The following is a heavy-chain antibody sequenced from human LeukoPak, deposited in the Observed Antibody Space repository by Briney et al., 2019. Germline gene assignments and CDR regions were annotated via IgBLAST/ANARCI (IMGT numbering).Heavy chain of an antibody. J-gene: IGHJ6*02. CDR3: ARHLAVSVRYFDWLSQGYYYYGMDV. CDR1: NGSISGYY. V-gene: IGHV4-59*08. D-gene: IGHD3-9*01. CDR2: IYYSGST. Sequence: SETLSLTCTVSNGSISGYYWSWIRQPPGKGLEWIGYIYYSGSTNYNPSLKSRVTISVDTSKNQFSLKLSSVTAADTAVYYCARHLAVSVRYFDWLSQGYYYYGMDVWGQGATVIVSS.